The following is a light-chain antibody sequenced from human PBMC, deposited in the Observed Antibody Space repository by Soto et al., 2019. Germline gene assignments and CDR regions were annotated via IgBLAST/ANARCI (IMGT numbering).Light chain of an antibody. J-gene: IGLJ1*01. CDR1: SXDVGAYDY. V-gene: IGLV2-11*01. CDR3: CSYAVRDTFFV. CDR2: DVS. Sequence: QSVLTQPRSVSGSPGQSVIISCTGTSXDVGAYDYVSWYQQHPGKAPRLVIYDVSKRPSGVPARFSGSKSGNTASLTISGLQAEDEADYFCCSYAVRDTFFVFGTGTKVTVL.